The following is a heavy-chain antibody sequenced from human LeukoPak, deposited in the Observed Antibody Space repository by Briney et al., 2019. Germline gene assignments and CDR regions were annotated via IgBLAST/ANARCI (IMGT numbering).Heavy chain of an antibody. CDR2: IYYSGST. V-gene: IGHV4-61*01. D-gene: IGHD3-16*01. CDR1: GDSVNSGSYY. Sequence: SETLSLTCSVSGDSVNSGSYYWSWIRQPPGKGLEWIGFIYYSGSTNYNPSLKSRVTISVDTSKNQFSLKLSSVTAADTAVYYCARYLRFGHAFDIWGQGTMVTVSS. J-gene: IGHJ3*02. CDR3: ARYLRFGHAFDI.